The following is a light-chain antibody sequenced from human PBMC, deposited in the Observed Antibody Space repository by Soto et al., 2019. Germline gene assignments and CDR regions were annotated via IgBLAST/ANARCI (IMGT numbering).Light chain of an antibody. V-gene: IGLV2-8*01. J-gene: IGLJ2*01. CDR1: SNDVGAYNF. CDR3: SSYGGSNNLL. CDR2: EVN. Sequence: QSALTQPPSASGSPGQSVTISCTGTSNDVGAYNFISWYQQHPGKAPKLMIYEVNKRPSGVPDRSSGSKSGNTASLTVSGLQAEDEADYYCSSYGGSNNLLFGGGTKVTVL.